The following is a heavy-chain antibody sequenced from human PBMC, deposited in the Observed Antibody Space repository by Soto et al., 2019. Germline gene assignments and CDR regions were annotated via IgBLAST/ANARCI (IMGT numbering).Heavy chain of an antibody. CDR3: ARLVNIFDFDY. J-gene: IGHJ4*02. Sequence: GESLKISCKGSGYSLTNYWIGWVRQMPGKGLEWTGIIYVGDSDTRYSPSFQGQVTISADKSISTAYLQWSSLKPSDTAMYYCARLVNIFDFDYWGQGTLVTVSS. V-gene: IGHV5-51*01. CDR2: IYVGDSDT. D-gene: IGHD2-21*01. CDR1: GYSLTNYW.